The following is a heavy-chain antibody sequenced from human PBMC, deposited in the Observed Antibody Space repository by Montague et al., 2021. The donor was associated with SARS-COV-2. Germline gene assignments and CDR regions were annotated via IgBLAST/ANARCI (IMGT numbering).Heavy chain of an antibody. D-gene: IGHD4-17*01. CDR1: GFNIVSYR. Sequence: SLRLSCAASGFNIVSYRMSWVRQAPGKGLEWVANIRQDGSDKYYVDSVRGRFTISRDNAKNSLYLQMNSLRAADTGVYYCTRDRDYGDYLNWFNPWGQGTLVTVSS. J-gene: IGHJ5*02. CDR3: TRDRDYGDYLNWFNP. CDR2: IRQDGSDK. V-gene: IGHV3-7*01.